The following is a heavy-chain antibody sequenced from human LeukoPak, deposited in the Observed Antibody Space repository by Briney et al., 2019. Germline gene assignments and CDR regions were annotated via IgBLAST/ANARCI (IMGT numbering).Heavy chain of an antibody. CDR1: GFTVTTYA. CDR2: ISNDERKK. Sequence: GGSLRLSCAASGFTVTTYAVHWVRQAPGKGLEWVAVISNDERKKYYPDSVKGRFTISRDISKNTVYLHLHSLRTEDTAVYYCARDGPGKEDFDYWGQGTLVSVSS. J-gene: IGHJ4*02. V-gene: IGHV3-30*04. CDR3: ARDGPGKEDFDY. D-gene: IGHD1-14*01.